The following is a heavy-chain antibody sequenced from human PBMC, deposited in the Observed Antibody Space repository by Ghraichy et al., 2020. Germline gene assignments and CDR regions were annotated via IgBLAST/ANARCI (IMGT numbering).Heavy chain of an antibody. D-gene: IGHD3-22*01. CDR2: LSSKGHFL. CDR3: ARERLYFYDGSGHYYFDG. J-gene: IGHJ4*02. V-gene: IGHV3-21*01. CDR1: GFTFSRVS. Sequence: GGSLRLSWAGSGFTFSRVSMHWVRQALGNGREWDSSLSSKGHFLYYADSVNGRFTISRDNAKNSLYLQLNSLSAEDSAVYYCARERLYFYDGSGHYYFDGWGQGTLVTVSS.